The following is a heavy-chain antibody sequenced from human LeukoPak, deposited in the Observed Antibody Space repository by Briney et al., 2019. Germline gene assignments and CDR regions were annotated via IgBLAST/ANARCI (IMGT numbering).Heavy chain of an antibody. V-gene: IGHV3-13*01. CDR3: AKAQGGYSYFDY. CDR2: IGVTGDT. CDR1: GFTFSKDD. D-gene: IGHD3-22*01. J-gene: IGHJ4*02. Sequence: PGRSLRLSCAASGFTFSKDDFHWVRQAPGKGLEWVAAIGVTGDTYYADSVKGRFTISREDAANSLYLQMRSLGAGDTAVYYCAKAQGGYSYFDYWGQGTLVTVSS.